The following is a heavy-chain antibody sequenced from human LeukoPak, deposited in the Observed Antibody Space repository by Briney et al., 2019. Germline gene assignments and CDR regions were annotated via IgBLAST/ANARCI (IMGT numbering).Heavy chain of an antibody. D-gene: IGHD3-10*01. Sequence: SETLSLTCAVYGGSFSGYYWSWIRQPPGKGLEWIGEISHSGSTNYNPSLKSRVTISVDTSKNQFSLKLSSVTAADTAVYYCARYYLNWFDPWGQGTLVTVSS. V-gene: IGHV4-34*01. J-gene: IGHJ5*02. CDR3: ARYYLNWFDP. CDR1: GGSFSGYY. CDR2: ISHSGST.